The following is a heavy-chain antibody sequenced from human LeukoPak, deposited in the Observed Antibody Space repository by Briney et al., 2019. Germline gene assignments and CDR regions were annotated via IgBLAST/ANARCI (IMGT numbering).Heavy chain of an antibody. CDR2: IYPGDSDT. Sequence: AGESLKISCKGSGYSFTSYWIGWVRQMPGKGLEWMGIIYPGDSDTRYSPSFQGQVTILADKSISTPYLQWSSLKASDTAMYYCARAVDTAMVHIPEKNYGMDVWGKGTTVTVSS. CDR3: ARAVDTAMVHIPEKNYGMDV. CDR1: GYSFTSYW. V-gene: IGHV5-51*01. D-gene: IGHD5-18*01. J-gene: IGHJ6*04.